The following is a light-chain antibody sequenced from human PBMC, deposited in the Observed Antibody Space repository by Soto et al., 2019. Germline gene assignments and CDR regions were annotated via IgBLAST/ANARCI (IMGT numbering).Light chain of an antibody. CDR3: QQYNNWPPP. J-gene: IGKJ5*01. V-gene: IGKV3-15*01. CDR2: GAS. Sequence: EIVMTQSPATLSVSPGERATLSCRASQSVSSNLAWYQQKPGQAPRLLIYGASTRATGIPARFSGSGSGTEFTLNISSLQSEDFAVYYCQQYNNWPPPFGQGTRLEIK. CDR1: QSVSSN.